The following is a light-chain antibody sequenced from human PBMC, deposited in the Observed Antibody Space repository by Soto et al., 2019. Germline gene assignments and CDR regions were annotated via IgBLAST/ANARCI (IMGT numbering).Light chain of an antibody. J-gene: IGKJ2*01. CDR1: QSVSTY. CDR2: DAS. V-gene: IGKV3-11*01. CDR3: QQRSNWPPYT. Sequence: EIVLPQSPATLSLSPGERTTLSCRASQSVSTYLAWYQQKPGQAPRLLIYDASNRATGIPARFSGSGSVTDFTLAISGLEPEDFAVYYCQQRSNWPPYTFGQGTKLEIK.